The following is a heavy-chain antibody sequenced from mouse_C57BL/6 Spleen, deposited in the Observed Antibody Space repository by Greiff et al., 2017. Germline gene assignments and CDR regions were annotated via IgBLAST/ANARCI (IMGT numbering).Heavy chain of an antibody. CDR2: IYPRSGNT. CDR3: ARSDYDYDSDYDY. J-gene: IGHJ2*01. V-gene: IGHV1-81*01. D-gene: IGHD2-4*01. Sequence: VQLKQSGAELARPGASVKLSCKASGYTFTSYGISWVKQRPGQGLEWIGEIYPRSGNTYYNEKFKGKATLTADKSASTAYMELRSHTSEDSAVYYCARSDYDYDSDYDYWGQGTTLTVAS. CDR1: GYTFTSYG.